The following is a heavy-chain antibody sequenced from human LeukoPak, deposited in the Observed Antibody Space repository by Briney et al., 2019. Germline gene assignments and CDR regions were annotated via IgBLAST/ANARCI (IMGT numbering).Heavy chain of an antibody. D-gene: IGHD6-13*01. CDR2: IIPILGIA. V-gene: IGHV1-69*04. CDR1: GGTFSSYA. J-gene: IGHJ4*02. CDR3: AREGYSSSWYDEYYFDY. Sequence: SVKVSCKASGGTFSSYAISWVRQAPGQGLEWMGRIIPILGIANYAQKFQGRVTITADKSTSTAYMELSSLRSEDTAVYYCAREGYSSSWYDEYYFDYWGQGTLVTVSS.